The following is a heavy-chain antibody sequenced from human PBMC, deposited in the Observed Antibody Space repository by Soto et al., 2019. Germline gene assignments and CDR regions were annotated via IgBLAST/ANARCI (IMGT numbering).Heavy chain of an antibody. CDR3: ARDLTGDPNY. CDR1: GYTFIDSS. V-gene: IGHV1-2*02. J-gene: IGHJ4*02. D-gene: IGHD7-27*01. CDR2: INPNSGGT. Sequence: ASVKVSCKTSGYTFIDSSIHWVRQAPAQGLEWMGWINPNSGGTSYAQKFQGRVTMTRDTSISTAYMELNRLRSDDTAVYYCARDLTGDPNYWGQGTLVTVSS.